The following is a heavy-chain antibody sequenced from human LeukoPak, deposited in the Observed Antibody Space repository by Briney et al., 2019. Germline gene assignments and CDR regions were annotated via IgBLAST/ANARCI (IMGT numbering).Heavy chain of an antibody. D-gene: IGHD3-3*01. Sequence: SVKVSCKASGGTFSSYAISWVRQAPGQGVEWMGGIIPIFGTAKYAQKFQGRVTMTTDESTSTAYMELSSLRSEDTAVYYCASYDHGDFDYWGQVTLVTVSS. V-gene: IGHV1-69*05. CDR1: GGTFSSYA. CDR2: IIPIFGTA. J-gene: IGHJ4*02. CDR3: ASYDHGDFDY.